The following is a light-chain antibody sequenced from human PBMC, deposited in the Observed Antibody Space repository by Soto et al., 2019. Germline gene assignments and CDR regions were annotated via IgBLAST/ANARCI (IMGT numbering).Light chain of an antibody. CDR2: EVS. CDR1: SSDVGDYHF. J-gene: IGLJ2*01. V-gene: IGLV2-14*01. Sequence: ALTQPASVSGSPGQSITISCTETSSDVGDYHFVSWYQQHPGKAPRLIIYEVSNRPSGVSNRFSGSKSGNTASLTISGLQAEDEADYYCSSYTSSSTLGVFGGGTKLTVL. CDR3: SSYTSSSTLGV.